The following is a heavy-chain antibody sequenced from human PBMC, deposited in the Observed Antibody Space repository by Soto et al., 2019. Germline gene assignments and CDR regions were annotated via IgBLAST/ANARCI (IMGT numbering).Heavy chain of an antibody. CDR3: AKRGVVVPAAKLYDY. CDR2: ISGSGGST. J-gene: IGHJ4*02. Sequence: VGSLRLSCTASGFTFISYAMSWVRQAPGKGLEWVPAISGSGGSTYYADSVKGRFTISRDNSKNTLYLQMNSLRAEDTAVYYCAKRGVVVPAAKLYDYWGQGTLVTVSS. D-gene: IGHD2-2*01. V-gene: IGHV3-23*01. CDR1: GFTFISYA.